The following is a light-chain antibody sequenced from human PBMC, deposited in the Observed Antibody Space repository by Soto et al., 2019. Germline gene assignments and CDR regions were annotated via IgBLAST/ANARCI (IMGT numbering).Light chain of an antibody. Sequence: DIQMTQSPSSLSASVGDRVTITCRASQSISSYLNCYQQKPGKAPKLLIYAASSLQSGVPSRFSGSGSGTDFTLTISSLQPEDFAPYYCQQSYSTPKTFGQGTKVEIK. CDR3: QQSYSTPKT. CDR2: AAS. J-gene: IGKJ1*01. V-gene: IGKV1-39*01. CDR1: QSISSY.